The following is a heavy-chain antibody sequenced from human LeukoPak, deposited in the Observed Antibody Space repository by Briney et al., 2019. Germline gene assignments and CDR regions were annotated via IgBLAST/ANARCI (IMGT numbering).Heavy chain of an antibody. Sequence: GGSLRLSCVASGFTFSGYSLSWVRQAPGKGLEWVSAFSGSGGSTYYADSVKGRFTISRDNSKNPVYLQMNSLRAEDTAVYYCAKDPTHFRVWDDYDNTRLNYWGQGTLVTVSS. V-gene: IGHV3-23*01. D-gene: IGHD3-22*01. CDR2: FSGSGGST. CDR3: AKDPTHFRVWDDYDNTRLNY. CDR1: GFTFSGYS. J-gene: IGHJ4*02.